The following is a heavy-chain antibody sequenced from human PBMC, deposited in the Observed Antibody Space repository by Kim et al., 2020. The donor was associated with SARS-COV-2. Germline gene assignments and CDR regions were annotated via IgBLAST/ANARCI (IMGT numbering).Heavy chain of an antibody. D-gene: IGHD1-26*01. Sequence: GGSLRLSCAVSGFRFSNYAMYWVRQAPVKGLEWVAVISYDGSNQYYGDSVKGRFTISRDNSKNTVFLQMNSLTTEDTAVYYCAKVLGGSYHDAFDVWGQGTMVTVSS. CDR3: AKVLGGSYHDAFDV. J-gene: IGHJ3*01. CDR1: GFRFSNYA. V-gene: IGHV3-30*18. CDR2: ISYDGSNQ.